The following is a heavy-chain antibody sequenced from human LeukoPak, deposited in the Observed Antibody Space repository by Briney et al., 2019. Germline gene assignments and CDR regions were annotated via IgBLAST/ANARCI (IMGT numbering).Heavy chain of an antibody. Sequence: ASVKVSCKASGYTFTGYYMHWVRQAPGQGLEWMGWINPNSGGTNYAQKFQGRVTMTRDTSISTAYMELSRLRSEDTAVYYCARDLPPDSSSSWFDPWGQGTLVTVSS. CDR2: INPNSGGT. CDR3: ARDLPPDSSSSWFDP. D-gene: IGHD6-6*01. J-gene: IGHJ5*02. CDR1: GYTFTGYY. V-gene: IGHV1-2*02.